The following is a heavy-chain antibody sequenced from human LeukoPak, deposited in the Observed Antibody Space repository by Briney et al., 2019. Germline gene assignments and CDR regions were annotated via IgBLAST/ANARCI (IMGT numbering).Heavy chain of an antibody. CDR3: TSMGSGRPPY. CDR2: IRSKANSYAT. J-gene: IGHJ4*02. Sequence: GGSLRLACAAAGFTFSGSSMHWVRQAAGKGLEWVGRIRSKANSYATAYAASVKGRFTISRDDSKNTAYLQMNSLKTEDTAVYYCTSMGSGRPPYWGQGTLVTVSS. CDR1: GFTFSGSS. V-gene: IGHV3-73*01. D-gene: IGHD5-12*01.